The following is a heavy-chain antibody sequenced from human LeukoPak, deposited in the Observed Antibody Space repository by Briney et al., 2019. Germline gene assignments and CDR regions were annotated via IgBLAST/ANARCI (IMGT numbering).Heavy chain of an antibody. Sequence: PGGSLRLSCVEPRFTFSNFWMHWVRQAPGKGLVWVSRIRSDGSTTNYADSVKGRFTISRDNAKNTLYLQMNSLRAEDTAVYYCIRDWRNLAFDHWGHGTLVTVSS. V-gene: IGHV3-74*01. D-gene: IGHD3-3*01. CDR1: RFTFSNFW. CDR2: IRSDGSTT. J-gene: IGHJ4*01. CDR3: IRDWRNLAFDH.